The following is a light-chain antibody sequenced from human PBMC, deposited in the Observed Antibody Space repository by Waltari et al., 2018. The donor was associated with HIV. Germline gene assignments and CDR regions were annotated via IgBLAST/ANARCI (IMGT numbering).Light chain of an antibody. V-gene: IGLV1-44*01. CDR1: SSNIGDNT. CDR2: TNT. J-gene: IGLJ2*01. Sequence: QSVLTQSPSASGTPGQRVTISCSGSSSNIGDNTVHWYQQLPGTAPKLLIYTNTQRPSGVPDRFSGSKSGTSASLAISGLQSEDEADYYCATWDDSLNGHVVFGGGTKLTVL. CDR3: ATWDDSLNGHVV.